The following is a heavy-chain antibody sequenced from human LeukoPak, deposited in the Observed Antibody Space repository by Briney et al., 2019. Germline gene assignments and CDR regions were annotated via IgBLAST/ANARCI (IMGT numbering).Heavy chain of an antibody. D-gene: IGHD3/OR15-3a*01. V-gene: IGHV3-48*04. J-gene: IGHJ4*02. CDR3: VKWTGYGMN. CDR1: GFTFSSYS. Sequence: AGGSLRLSCAASGFTFSSYSMNWVRQAPGKGLEWVSYISSSGSTIYYADSVKGRFTISRDNAKNSLYLQMNSLRVEDTAVYYCVKWTGYGMNWGQGTLVTVSS. CDR2: ISSSGSTI.